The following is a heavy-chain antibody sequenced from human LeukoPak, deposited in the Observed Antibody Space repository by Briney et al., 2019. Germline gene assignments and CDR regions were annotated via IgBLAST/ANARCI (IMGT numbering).Heavy chain of an antibody. V-gene: IGHV1-18*01. J-gene: IGHJ4*02. CDR2: NGNT. Sequence: NGNTNYAQKLQGRVTMTTDTSTSTAYMELRSLRSDDTAVYYCARESLGYSNSWDTTPSFDYWGQGTLVTVSS. CDR3: ARESLGYSNSWDTTPSFDY. D-gene: IGHD6-13*01.